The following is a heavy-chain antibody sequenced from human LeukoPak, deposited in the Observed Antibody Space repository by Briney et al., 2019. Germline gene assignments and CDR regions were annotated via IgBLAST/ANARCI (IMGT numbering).Heavy chain of an antibody. D-gene: IGHD3-10*01. CDR2: IYSGGST. Sequence: PGGSLRLSCAASGFTFSTCAMSWVRQAPGKGLEWVSAIYSGGSTYYADSVKGRFTISRDNSKNTLYLQMNILRAEDTAVYYCARETHTMVRELTTTYYFDYWGQGTLVTVSS. J-gene: IGHJ4*02. V-gene: IGHV3-53*01. CDR1: GFTFSTCA. CDR3: ARETHTMVRELTTTYYFDY.